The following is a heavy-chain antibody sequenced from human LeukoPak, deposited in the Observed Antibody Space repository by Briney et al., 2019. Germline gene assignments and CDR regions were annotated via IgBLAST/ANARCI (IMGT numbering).Heavy chain of an antibody. D-gene: IGHD5-24*01. V-gene: IGHV1-69*04. CDR1: RDIFKKYG. CDR2: IIPVLSIA. J-gene: IGHJ4*02. CDR3: ARGGWDGYNLHS. Sequence: SVKVSCKASRDIFKKYGIFWVRQAPGQGLEWMGRIIPVLSIANNAEKFQGRVTITADKATSTAYMELSRLRSEDTAVYYCARGGWDGYNLHSWGQGPLVTVPS.